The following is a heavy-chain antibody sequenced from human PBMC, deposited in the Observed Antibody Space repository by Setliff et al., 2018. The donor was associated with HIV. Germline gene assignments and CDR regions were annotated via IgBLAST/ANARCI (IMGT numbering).Heavy chain of an antibody. Sequence: HPGGSLRLSCAASGFTFSYYTMHWIRQTPDNGLEWVAVISYDGNSQYYADSVKGRFTLSRDNFRNTLYLQMNSLRPEDTAVYYCARERLRFLEWLPLDYWGQGTLVTVSS. CDR2: ISYDGNSQ. D-gene: IGHD3-3*01. CDR1: GFTFSYYT. J-gene: IGHJ4*02. CDR3: ARERLRFLEWLPLDY. V-gene: IGHV3-30*04.